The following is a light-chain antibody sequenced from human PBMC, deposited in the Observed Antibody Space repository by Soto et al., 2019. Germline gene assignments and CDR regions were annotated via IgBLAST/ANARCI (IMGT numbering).Light chain of an antibody. V-gene: IGKV1-5*03. CDR1: QSISTW. CDR3: QQYNTYGYVWT. Sequence: DIQMTQSPSTLSASVGDRVTITCRASQSISTWVAWYQQKAGKAPSLLIFKASELESGVPSRFTGSGSGTEFTLTITSLQPDDFATYYCQQYNTYGYVWTFGQGTKVEIK. J-gene: IGKJ1*01. CDR2: KAS.